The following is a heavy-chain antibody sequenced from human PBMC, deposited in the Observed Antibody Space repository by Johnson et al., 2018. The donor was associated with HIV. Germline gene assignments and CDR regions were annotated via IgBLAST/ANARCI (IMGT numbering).Heavy chain of an antibody. CDR1: GFTFSSYA. D-gene: IGHD7-27*01. J-gene: IGHJ3*02. CDR2: ISGSGGST. V-gene: IGHV3-23*04. Sequence: VKLVESGGGLVQPGGSLRLSCAASGFTFSSYAMSWVRQAPGKGLEWVSAISGSGGSTYYADSVKGRFTISRDDSKNSLYLQMNSLKTEDTAVYYCTTAPSNWGNAFDIWGQGTMVTVSS. CDR3: TTAPSNWGNAFDI.